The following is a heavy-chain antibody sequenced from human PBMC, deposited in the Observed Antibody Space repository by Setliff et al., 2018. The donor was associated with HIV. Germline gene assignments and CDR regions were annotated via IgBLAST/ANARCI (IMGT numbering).Heavy chain of an antibody. J-gene: IGHJ3*02. Sequence: ASVKVSCKPSGYSFTNHYMHWVRQAPGQGLEWMGVINPTGGSTRNTQKFQGRVAMTRDTSTSTGYMELSSLRSEDTAVYYCASEGAWQRNALDTRGQGTMVTVSS. CDR3: ASEGAWQRNALDT. CDR1: GYSFTNHY. D-gene: IGHD5-12*01. CDR2: INPTGGST. V-gene: IGHV1-46*01.